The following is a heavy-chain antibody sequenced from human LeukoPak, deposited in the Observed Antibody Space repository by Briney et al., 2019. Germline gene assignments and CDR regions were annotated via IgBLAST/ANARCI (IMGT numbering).Heavy chain of an antibody. CDR2: ISYDGRNK. J-gene: IGHJ4*02. CDR3: AKDEAAVAGNEFDY. Sequence: GGSLRLSCAASGFTFSSYGMHWVRQAPGKGLEWVAMISYDGRNKFYADSVKGRFTISRDNSKNTLYLQMNSLRAEDTAVYYCAKDEAAVAGNEFDYWGQGTLVTVSS. V-gene: IGHV3-30*18. CDR1: GFTFSSYG. D-gene: IGHD6-19*01.